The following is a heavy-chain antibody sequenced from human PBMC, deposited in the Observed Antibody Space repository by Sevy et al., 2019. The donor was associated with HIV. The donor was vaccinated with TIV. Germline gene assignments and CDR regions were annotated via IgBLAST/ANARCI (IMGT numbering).Heavy chain of an antibody. D-gene: IGHD3-10*01. J-gene: IGHJ5*02. CDR3: ARVRLIGGFDP. V-gene: IGHV3-48*03. CDR1: GFTFSSYE. Sequence: GGSLRLACAASGFTFSSYEMNWVRQAPGKGLEWLSYFSSSGSTIYYAYSVKGRFTISRDNAKNSLYLQMNSLRAEDTAVYYCARVRLIGGFDPWGQGTLVTVSS. CDR2: FSSSGSTI.